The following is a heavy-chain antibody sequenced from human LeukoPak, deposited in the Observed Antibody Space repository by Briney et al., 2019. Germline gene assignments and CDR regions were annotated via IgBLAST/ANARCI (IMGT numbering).Heavy chain of an antibody. Sequence: ASVKVSCTASGGTFSSYAISWVRQAPGQGLEWMGGIIPIFGTANYAQKFQGRVTITADESTSTAYMELSSLRSEDTAVYYCARYGSRDGDYYNYGMDVWGKGTTVTVSS. D-gene: IGHD5-24*01. CDR2: IIPIFGTA. V-gene: IGHV1-69*01. CDR1: GGTFSSYA. J-gene: IGHJ6*04. CDR3: ARYGSRDGDYYNYGMDV.